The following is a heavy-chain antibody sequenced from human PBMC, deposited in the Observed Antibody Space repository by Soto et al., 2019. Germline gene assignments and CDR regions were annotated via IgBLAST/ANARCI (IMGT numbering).Heavy chain of an antibody. CDR2: IIPIFGTA. J-gene: IGHJ4*02. V-gene: IGHV1-69*01. D-gene: IGHD3-22*01. Sequence: QVQLVQSGAEVWKPGSSVRVSCKASGGSFNRHTISWVRQAPGQGLEWMGGIIPIFGTANHAQKFQGRVTIIADESTSTVYMELSSLRSDDTAMYYCARGWGYDSTDYYYAYWGQGTLVIVSS. CDR3: ARGWGYDSTDYYYAY. CDR1: GGSFNRHT.